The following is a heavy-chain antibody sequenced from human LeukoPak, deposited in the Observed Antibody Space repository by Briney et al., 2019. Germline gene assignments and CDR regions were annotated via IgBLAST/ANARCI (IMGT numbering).Heavy chain of an antibody. CDR3: ARAPEDIVAENWFDP. J-gene: IGHJ5*02. V-gene: IGHV1-8*01. CDR2: MNPNSGNT. D-gene: IGHD2-15*01. CDR1: GYTFTSYD. Sequence: GASVKVSCKASGYTFTSYDINWVRQATGQGLEWMGWMNPNSGNTGYAQKFQGRVTMTRNTSISTAYMELSSLRSEDTAVYYCARAPEDIVAENWFDPWGQGTLITVSS.